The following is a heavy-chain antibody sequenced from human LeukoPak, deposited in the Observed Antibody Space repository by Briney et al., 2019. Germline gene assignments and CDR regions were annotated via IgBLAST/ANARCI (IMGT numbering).Heavy chain of an antibody. J-gene: IGHJ4*02. V-gene: IGHV3-30-3*01. CDR2: ISYDGSNK. CDR1: GFTFSSYA. Sequence: PGRSPRLSCAASGFTFSSYAMHWVRQAPGKGLEWVAVISYDGSNKYYADSVKGRFTISRDNSKNTLYLQMNSLRAEDTAVYYCAKALQGHFDYWGQGTLVTVSS. CDR3: AKALQGHFDY.